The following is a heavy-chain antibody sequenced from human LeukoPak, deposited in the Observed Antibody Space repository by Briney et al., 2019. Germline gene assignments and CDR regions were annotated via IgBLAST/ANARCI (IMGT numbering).Heavy chain of an antibody. V-gene: IGHV1-8*01. CDR1: GYTFTSHD. J-gene: IGHJ4*02. Sequence: ASVKVSCKASGYTFTSHDINWVRQATGQGLEWMGWMNPNTGNTGYAQKFQGRVTMTRDTSIRTAYMELSSLRYEDTALYYCAIDHYGSGSYPDYWGQGTLVTVS. CDR3: AIDHYGSGSYPDY. D-gene: IGHD3-10*01. CDR2: MNPNTGNT.